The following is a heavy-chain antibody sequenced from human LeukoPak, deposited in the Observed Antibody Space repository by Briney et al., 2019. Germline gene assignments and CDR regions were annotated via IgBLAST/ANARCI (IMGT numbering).Heavy chain of an antibody. CDR3: ARSLRVRGVPDYMDV. V-gene: IGHV3-53*01. D-gene: IGHD3-10*01. Sequence: GGSPRLSCAASGFTVSSNYMTWVRQAPGKELEWVSVIYKNAITYHADTVKGRFTISRDNSKNMLYLQMNSLGAEDTAVYYCARSLRVRGVPDYMDVWGKGTTVTISS. CDR1: GFTVSSNY. J-gene: IGHJ6*03. CDR2: IYKNAIT.